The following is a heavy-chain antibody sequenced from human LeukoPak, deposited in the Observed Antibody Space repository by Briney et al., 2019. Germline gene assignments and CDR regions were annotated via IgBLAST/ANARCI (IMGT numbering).Heavy chain of an antibody. J-gene: IGHJ6*02. V-gene: IGHV3-48*04. D-gene: IGHD4-23*01. Sequence: GGSLRLSCAASGFTFSTFTMNWVRQAPGKGLEWVSSIISTGTTIYYADSVKGRFTISRDNAKNSLYLQMNSLRAEDTAVYYCLGWLPRMDVWGQGTTVTVSS. CDR2: IISTGTTI. CDR1: GFTFSTFT. CDR3: LGWLPRMDV.